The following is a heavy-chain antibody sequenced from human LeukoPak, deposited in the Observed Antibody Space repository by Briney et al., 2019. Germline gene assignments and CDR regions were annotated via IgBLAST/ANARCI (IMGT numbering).Heavy chain of an antibody. D-gene: IGHD6-19*01. Sequence: SETLSLTCTVSGGSISSYYWSWIRQPPGKGLEWIGYIYYSGSTNYNPSLKSRVTISVDTSKNQFSLKLSSVTAADTAVYYCATVITGAFRAVAGSASAPTLIW. CDR2: IYYSGST. CDR3: ATVITGAFRAVAGSASAPTLI. J-gene: IGHJ3*02. V-gene: IGHV4-59*01. CDR1: GGSISSYY.